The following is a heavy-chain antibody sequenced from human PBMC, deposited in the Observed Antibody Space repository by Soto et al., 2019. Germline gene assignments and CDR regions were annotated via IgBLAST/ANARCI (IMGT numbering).Heavy chain of an antibody. CDR1: GFTFSNFA. D-gene: IGHD3-10*01. CDR2: ISYDGSNE. CDR3: ASTLIRGVITTYFDY. J-gene: IGHJ4*02. V-gene: IGHV3-30-3*01. Sequence: QVQLVESGGGVVQPGRSLRLSCAASGFTFSNFALHWVRQAPGKGLEWVAVISYDGSNEYYADSLKGRFTISRDNSKNTLYLQMCSLRVENTAVYYCASTLIRGVITTYFDYWGQGTLVTVSS.